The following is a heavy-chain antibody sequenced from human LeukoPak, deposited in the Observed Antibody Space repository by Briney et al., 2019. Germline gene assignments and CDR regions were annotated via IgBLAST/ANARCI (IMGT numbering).Heavy chain of an antibody. Sequence: PGGSLRLSCAASGFTFSNYGMHWVRQAPGRGLEWVAVIWYDGSTKYYADSVKGRFTISRDNSKNTLYLELNSLRVEDTATFYCAKGQELDDGVFDSWGQGTMVTVSS. D-gene: IGHD1-1*01. CDR2: IWYDGSTK. CDR1: GFTFSNYG. V-gene: IGHV3-33*06. J-gene: IGHJ4*02. CDR3: AKGQELDDGVFDS.